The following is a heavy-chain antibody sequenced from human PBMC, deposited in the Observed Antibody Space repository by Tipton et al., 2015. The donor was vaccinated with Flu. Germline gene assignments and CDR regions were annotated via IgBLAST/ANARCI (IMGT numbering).Heavy chain of an antibody. D-gene: IGHD4-11*01. J-gene: IGHJ5*02. V-gene: IGHV4-31*02. CDR2: IYYSGST. Sequence: LRLSCTVSGGSISSGGYYWSCIRQHPGKGLERIGYIYYSGSTYYNPSLKSRVTISVDTSKNQFSLKLSSVTAADTAVYYCARAYDYSNYWFDPWGQGTLVTVSS. CDR3: ARAYDYSNYWFDP. CDR1: GGSISSGGYY.